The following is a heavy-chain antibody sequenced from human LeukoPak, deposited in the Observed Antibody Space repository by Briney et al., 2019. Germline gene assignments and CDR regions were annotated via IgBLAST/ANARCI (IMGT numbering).Heavy chain of an antibody. Sequence: SETLSLTCAVYGGSFSGYYWSWIRQPPGKGLEWTGEINHSGSTNYNPSLKSRVTISVDTSKNQFSLKLSSVTAADTAVYYCARSPQGTATTANWLDPWGQGTLVTVSS. D-gene: IGHD4-17*01. CDR1: GGSFSGYY. CDR3: ARSPQGTATTANWLDP. J-gene: IGHJ5*02. CDR2: INHSGST. V-gene: IGHV4-34*01.